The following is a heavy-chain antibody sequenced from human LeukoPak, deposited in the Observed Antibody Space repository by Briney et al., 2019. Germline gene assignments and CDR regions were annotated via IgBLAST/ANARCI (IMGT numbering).Heavy chain of an antibody. CDR3: ARDLKDDYVWGSYRLGPRAYYFDY. CDR1: GFTFSSYS. CDR2: ISSSSSTI. Sequence: GGSLRLSCAASGFTFSSYSMNWVRQAPGKGLEWVSYISSSSSTIYYADSVKGRFTISRDNAKNSLYLQMNSLRAEDTAVYYCARDLKDDYVWGSYRLGPRAYYFDYWGQGTLVTVSS. D-gene: IGHD3-16*02. V-gene: IGHV3-48*04. J-gene: IGHJ4*02.